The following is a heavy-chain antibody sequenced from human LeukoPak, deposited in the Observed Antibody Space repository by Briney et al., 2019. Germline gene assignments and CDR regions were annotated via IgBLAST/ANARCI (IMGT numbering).Heavy chain of an antibody. Sequence: GGSLRLSCAASGFTFSYYGMHWVRQAPGKGLEWVAFIRYDGSNKYYADSVKGRFTISRDNSKNTLYLQMNSLRAEDTAVYYGAKETRELLLGLDNWGQGTLVTVSS. CDR2: IRYDGSNK. CDR3: AKETRELLLGLDN. J-gene: IGHJ4*02. D-gene: IGHD1-7*01. CDR1: GFTFSYYG. V-gene: IGHV3-30*02.